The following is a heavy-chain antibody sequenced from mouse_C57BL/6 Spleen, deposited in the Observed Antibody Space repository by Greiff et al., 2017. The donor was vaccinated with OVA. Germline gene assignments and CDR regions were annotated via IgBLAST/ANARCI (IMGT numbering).Heavy chain of an antibody. J-gene: IGHJ1*03. V-gene: IGHV1-50*01. Sequence: QVQLQQPGAELVKPGASVKLSCKASGYTFTSYWMQWVKQRPGQGLEWIGEIDPSDSYTNYNQKFKGKATLTVDTSSSTAYMQLSSLTSEDSAVYYCARGRRGWYFDVWGTGTTVTVSS. CDR1: GYTFTSYW. CDR3: ARGRRGWYFDV. CDR2: IDPSDSYT.